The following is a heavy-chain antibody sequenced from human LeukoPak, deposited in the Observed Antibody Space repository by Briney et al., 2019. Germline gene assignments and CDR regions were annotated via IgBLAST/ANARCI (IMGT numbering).Heavy chain of an antibody. D-gene: IGHD3-10*01. V-gene: IGHV1-2*02. CDR2: INPDSGGT. CDR3: AVFGSSSYPFDY. Sequence: ASVKVSCKASGYTFTAYYMNWVRQAPGQGLEWMGWINPDSGGTSYAQKFQGRFTMTRDTSISTAYMELSRLRSDDAAVYYCAVFGSSSYPFDYWGQGTLVAVSS. CDR1: GYTFTAYY. J-gene: IGHJ4*02.